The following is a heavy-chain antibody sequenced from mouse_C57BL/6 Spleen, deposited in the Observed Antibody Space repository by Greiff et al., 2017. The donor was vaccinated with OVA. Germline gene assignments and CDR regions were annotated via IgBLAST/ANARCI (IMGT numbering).Heavy chain of an antibody. Sequence: EVKVVESGGGLVKPGGSLKLSCAASGFTFSSYAMSWVRQTPEKRLEWVATISDGGSYTYYPDNVKGRFTISRDNAKNKLYLQMSHLTSEDTAMYYCARDNGSGYFDVWGTGTTVTVSS. V-gene: IGHV5-4*01. CDR3: ARDNGSGYFDV. J-gene: IGHJ1*03. D-gene: IGHD1-1*01. CDR2: ISDGGSYT. CDR1: GFTFSSYA.